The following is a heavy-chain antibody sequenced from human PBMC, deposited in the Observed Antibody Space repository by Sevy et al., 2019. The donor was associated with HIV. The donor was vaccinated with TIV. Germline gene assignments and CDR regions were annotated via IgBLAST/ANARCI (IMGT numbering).Heavy chain of an antibody. V-gene: IGHV4-30-2*01. CDR3: AGDNGDYPYYFDH. J-gene: IGHJ4*02. CDR1: GGSISSGIYS. CDR2: IYHTGST. Sequence: SETLSLTCAVSGGSISSGIYSWNWIRQPPGKGLEWIGYIYHTGSTYYNPSLKSRVTISVDRSKIQFSLKLSSVTAADTAVDYCAGDNGDYPYYFDHWGQGTLVTVSS. D-gene: IGHD4-17*01.